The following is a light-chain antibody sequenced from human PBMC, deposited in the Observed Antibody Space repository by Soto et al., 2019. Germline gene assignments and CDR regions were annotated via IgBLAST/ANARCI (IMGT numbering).Light chain of an antibody. CDR2: GAS. CDR3: QQYNDWPTWT. CDR1: QSINSN. V-gene: IGKV3-15*01. J-gene: IGKJ1*01. Sequence: EIVMTQSPVTLSVSPGERATLSCRASQSINSNLAWYQQKFGQVPRLLIYGASTRATGIPARFSGSGSGTEFTLTISSLQSEDLAVYYCQQYNDWPTWTFGQGTKVEIK.